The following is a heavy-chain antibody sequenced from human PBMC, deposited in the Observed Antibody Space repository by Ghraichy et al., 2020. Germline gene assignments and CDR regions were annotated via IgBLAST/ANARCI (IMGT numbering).Heavy chain of an antibody. Sequence: GGSLRLSCVGSGFTFSGYSMNWVRQSPGKGLEWVSYITSSSRTISYADSVKGRFTISRDNAQNSLYLQMNSLRDEDTAVYYCARGSRVVRFYYYDGMDVWGQATTVTVSS. V-gene: IGHV3-48*02. CDR2: ITSSSRTI. J-gene: IGHJ6*02. CDR3: ARGSRVVRFYYYDGMDV. D-gene: IGHD4-23*01. CDR1: GFTFSGYS.